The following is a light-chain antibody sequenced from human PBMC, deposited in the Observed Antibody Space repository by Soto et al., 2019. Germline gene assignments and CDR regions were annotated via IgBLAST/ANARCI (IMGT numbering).Light chain of an antibody. Sequence: QSALAQPSSVSGCPGRSITISCTGTSSDVGGYNYVSWYQQYPGKAPKLMIYEVSNRPSGVSNRFSGSKSGNTASLTISGLQAEDEADYYCTSYIRSSTLDYVFGTGTKVTVL. CDR3: TSYIRSSTLDYV. CDR2: EVS. CDR1: SSDVGGYNY. V-gene: IGLV2-14*01. J-gene: IGLJ1*01.